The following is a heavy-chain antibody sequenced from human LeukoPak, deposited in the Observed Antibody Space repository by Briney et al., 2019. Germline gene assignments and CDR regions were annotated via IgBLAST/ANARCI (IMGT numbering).Heavy chain of an antibody. V-gene: IGHV4-31*03. CDR1: RGSISNADYY. CDR2: IYYSGST. J-gene: IGHJ4*02. CDR3: ASSYYYVFDY. D-gene: IGHD3-10*02. Sequence: PSETLSLTCTVSRGSISNADYYWSWIRQHPGKGLEWIGYIYYSGSTYYNPSLKSRVTISVDTSKNQFSLKLSSATAADTAVYYCASSYYYVFDYWGQGTLVTVSS.